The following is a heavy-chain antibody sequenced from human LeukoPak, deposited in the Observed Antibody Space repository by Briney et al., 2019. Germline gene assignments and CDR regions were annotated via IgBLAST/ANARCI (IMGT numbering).Heavy chain of an antibody. Sequence: ASVKVSSKVSGYTLIELSMHWVRQAAGKGLEWMGGFDPEDGETIYAQKFQGRVTMAEDTSTDTAYMELSSLRSENTAVYYCATGYYDSSGYFYLLAFDIWGQGTMVTVSS. CDR1: GYTLIELS. V-gene: IGHV1-24*01. CDR2: FDPEDGET. D-gene: IGHD3-22*01. J-gene: IGHJ3*02. CDR3: ATGYYDSSGYFYLLAFDI.